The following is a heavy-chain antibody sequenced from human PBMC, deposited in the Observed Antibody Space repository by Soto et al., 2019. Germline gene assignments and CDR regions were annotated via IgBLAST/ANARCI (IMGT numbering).Heavy chain of an antibody. D-gene: IGHD6-6*01. J-gene: IGHJ4*02. V-gene: IGHV3-48*02. CDR3: ARGGAARPDY. CDR2: ISSGRPTI. CDR1: GFTFSSYG. Sequence: PGGSLRLSCAASGFTFSSYGMNWVRQAPGKGLAWVSYISSGRPTIQYADSVKGRFTISRDNAKNSLYLQMNSLRDDDTAVYYCARGGAARPDYWGQGTLVTVPQ.